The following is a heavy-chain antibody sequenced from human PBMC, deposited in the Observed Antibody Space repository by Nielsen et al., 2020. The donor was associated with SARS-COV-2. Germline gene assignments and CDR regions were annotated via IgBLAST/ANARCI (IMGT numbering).Heavy chain of an antibody. V-gene: IGHV1-2*06. D-gene: IGHD3/OR15-3a*01. CDR1: GYTFTDYY. CDR3: ARARATIFGLVMSYGMDV. J-gene: IGHJ6*02. Sequence: ASVKVSCKASGYTFTDYYIHWVRQAPGQGLEWMGRINPYSGGTSYARKFHGTVTLTRAASISTVYMELTSDDTAVYYCARARATIFGLVMSYGMDVWGQGTTVAVSS. CDR2: INPYSGGT.